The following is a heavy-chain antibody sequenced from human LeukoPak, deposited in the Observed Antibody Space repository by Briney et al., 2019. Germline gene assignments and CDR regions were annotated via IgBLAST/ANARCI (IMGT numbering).Heavy chain of an antibody. V-gene: IGHV3-30*18. CDR1: GFTFSSYG. D-gene: IGHD2-15*01. J-gene: IGHJ4*02. CDR2: ISYDGSNK. Sequence: GGSLRLSCAASGFTFSSYGMHWVRQAPGKGLEWVAVISYDGSNKYYADSVKGRFTISRDNSKNTLYLQMNSLRAEDTAVYYCAKAERGRDCSGGSCCPDYWGQGTLVTVSS. CDR3: AKAERGRDCSGGSCCPDY.